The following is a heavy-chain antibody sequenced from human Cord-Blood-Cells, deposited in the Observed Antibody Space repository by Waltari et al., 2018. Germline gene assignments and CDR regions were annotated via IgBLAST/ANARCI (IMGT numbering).Heavy chain of an antibody. CDR3: ARDFQRYGIVGATGAFDI. CDR2: IYYSGST. Sequence: QVQLQESGPGLVKPSETLSLTCTVSGGSISSYYWSWIRQPPGQGLEWIGYIYYSGSTNYNPSLKSRVTISVDTSKNQFSLKLSSVTAADTAAYYCARDFQRYGIVGATGAFDIWGQGTMVTVSS. V-gene: IGHV4-59*01. CDR1: GGSISSYY. J-gene: IGHJ3*02. D-gene: IGHD1-26*01.